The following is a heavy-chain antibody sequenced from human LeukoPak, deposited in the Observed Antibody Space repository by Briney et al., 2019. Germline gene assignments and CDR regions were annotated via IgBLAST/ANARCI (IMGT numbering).Heavy chain of an antibody. Sequence: GESLKVSCRCSGYSFINYYIGWVRQMPGKGLEWMGVTYPGGSDTRYSPSFQGQVTISADKSTTTVYLQWSSLKASDSGMYYCARQYSSGWYRHFDYWGQGTLVPVSS. V-gene: IGHV5-51*01. CDR1: GYSFINYY. CDR2: TYPGGSDT. J-gene: IGHJ4*02. D-gene: IGHD6-19*01. CDR3: ARQYSSGWYRHFDY.